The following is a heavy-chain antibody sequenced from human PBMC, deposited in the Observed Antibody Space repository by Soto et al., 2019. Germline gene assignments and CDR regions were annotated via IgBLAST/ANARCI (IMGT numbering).Heavy chain of an antibody. J-gene: IGHJ4*02. Sequence: SETPSLTCAVSSGSISSSNWWSWVRQPPGKGLEWIGEIYHSGSTNYNPSLKSRVTISVDKSKNQFSLKLSSVTAADTAVYYCARRYDFWSGFDYWGQGTLVTVSS. D-gene: IGHD3-3*01. CDR3: ARRYDFWSGFDY. CDR1: SGSISSSNW. CDR2: IYHSGST. V-gene: IGHV4-4*02.